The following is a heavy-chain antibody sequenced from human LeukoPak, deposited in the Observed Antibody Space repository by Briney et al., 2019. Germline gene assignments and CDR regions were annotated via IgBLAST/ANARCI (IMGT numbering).Heavy chain of an antibody. Sequence: GGSLRLSCAPSGFTLSSYAMSWVRQAPGKGLEWVSAISDSGGNTYYSDSVKGRFTISRDKSKNTLYLQMNSLRAEDTAVYYCAKSISRQLVRNWFDRWGQGTLVTVSS. V-gene: IGHV3-23*01. D-gene: IGHD6-13*01. J-gene: IGHJ5*02. CDR1: GFTLSSYA. CDR2: ISDSGGNT. CDR3: AKSISRQLVRNWFDR.